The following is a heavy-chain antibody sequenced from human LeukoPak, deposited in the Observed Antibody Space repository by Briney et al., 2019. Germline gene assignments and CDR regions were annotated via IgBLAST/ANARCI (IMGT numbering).Heavy chain of an antibody. J-gene: IGHJ4*02. CDR1: GFTFSNYV. Sequence: GGSLRLSCAASGFTFSNYVLNWVRQAPGKGLEWVSSISGNGGTTHYVDSVKGRFTISRDNSKNTLFLQMNSLRAEDTAVYHCVKVSNSHWNMFFDYWGQGTLVTVSS. D-gene: IGHD1/OR15-1a*01. V-gene: IGHV3-23*01. CDR3: VKVSNSHWNMFFDY. CDR2: ISGNGGTT.